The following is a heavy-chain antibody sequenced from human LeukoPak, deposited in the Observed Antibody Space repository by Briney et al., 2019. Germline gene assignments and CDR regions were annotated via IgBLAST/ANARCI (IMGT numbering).Heavy chain of an antibody. CDR1: GGSISSYY. CDR2: IYYSGST. V-gene: IGHV4-59*01. CDR3: AGIYDSSGYPAFDI. Sequence: SETLSLTCTVSGGSISSYYWSWIRQPPGKGLEWLGYIYYSGSTNYNPSLKSRVTISVDTSKNQFSLKLSSVTAADTAVYYCAGIYDSSGYPAFDIWGQGTMVTVSS. J-gene: IGHJ3*02. D-gene: IGHD3-22*01.